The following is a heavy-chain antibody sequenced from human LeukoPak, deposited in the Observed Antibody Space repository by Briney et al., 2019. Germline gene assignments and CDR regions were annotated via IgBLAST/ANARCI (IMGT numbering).Heavy chain of an antibody. V-gene: IGHV3-23*01. D-gene: IGHD3-22*01. Sequence: TGGSLRLSCAASGFTFSTYAMTWVRQGPGKGLEWVSVINDSGDSTYYADSVKGRFTISRENAKNSLYLQMNSLRAGDTAVYYCARGLYYYDSSGYYGDTFDIWGQGTMVTVSS. CDR1: GFTFSTYA. J-gene: IGHJ3*02. CDR2: INDSGDST. CDR3: ARGLYYYDSSGYYGDTFDI.